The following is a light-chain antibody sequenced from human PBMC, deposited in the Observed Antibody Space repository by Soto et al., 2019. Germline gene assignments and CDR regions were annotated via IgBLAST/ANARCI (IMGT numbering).Light chain of an antibody. CDR3: QQLHSFPIP. CDR1: QGISSF. V-gene: IGKV1-9*01. Sequence: IQLTQSPSSLSASVGDRVTITCRASQGISSFLAWYQQKPGKAPKLLIYGASNLQSGVPSRFSGSGSGTAFTLTIGSLQPEDFSTYYCQQLHSFPIPFGPGTNVDIK. CDR2: GAS. J-gene: IGKJ3*01.